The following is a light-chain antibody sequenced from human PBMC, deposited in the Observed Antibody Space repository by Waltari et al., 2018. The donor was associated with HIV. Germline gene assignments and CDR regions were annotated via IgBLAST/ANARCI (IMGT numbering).Light chain of an antibody. V-gene: IGLV3-19*01. CDR3: NSRDSSGNHLV. CDR1: RLRSYY. Sequence: SSELTQDPAVSVALGHSVRLTCQGDRLRSYYASWYQQKPGQAPVLVIYGKNNRPSGIPDRFSGSSSGNTASLTITGAQAEDEADYYCNSRDSSGNHLVFGGGTKLTVL. J-gene: IGLJ2*01. CDR2: GKN.